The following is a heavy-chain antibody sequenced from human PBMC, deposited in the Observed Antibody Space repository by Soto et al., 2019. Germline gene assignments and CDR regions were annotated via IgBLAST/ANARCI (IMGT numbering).Heavy chain of an antibody. V-gene: IGHV1-69*06. J-gene: IGHJ4*02. Sequence: SVKVSCKASGGTFSSYAISWVRQAPGQGLEWMGGIIPIFGTANYAQKFQGRVTITADKSTSTAYMELSSLRSEDTAVYYCARGAIAVAGISFFDYWGQGTLVTVSS. D-gene: IGHD6-19*01. CDR3: ARGAIAVAGISFFDY. CDR2: IIPIFGTA. CDR1: GGTFSSYA.